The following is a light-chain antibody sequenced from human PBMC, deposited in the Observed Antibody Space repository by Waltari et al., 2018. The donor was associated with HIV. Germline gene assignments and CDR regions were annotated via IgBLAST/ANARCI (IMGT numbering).Light chain of an antibody. J-gene: IGLJ3*02. CDR2: EVN. CDR3: CSFARSSTWV. Sequence: QSALTQPASVSGSPGQSITIPCTRTSSNIGTYTLLSWYQQHPGKAPKLMVYEVNKRPSGISNRFSGSKSGNTASLTISGLQAEDEADYYCCSFARSSTWVFGGGTKLSVL. V-gene: IGLV2-23*02. CDR1: SSNIGTYTL.